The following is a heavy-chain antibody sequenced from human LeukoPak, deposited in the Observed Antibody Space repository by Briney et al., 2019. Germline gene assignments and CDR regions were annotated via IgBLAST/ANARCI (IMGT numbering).Heavy chain of an antibody. D-gene: IGHD1-26*01. CDR1: GFAFSSYS. CDR2: ISSSSSCI. V-gene: IGHV3-21*01. CDR3: ARGYGPPVGATIDPFDY. J-gene: IGHJ4*02. Sequence: PGGSLRLSCAASGFAFSSYSMNWVRQAPGKGLEWVSPISSSSSCIYYADSVKGRFTISRDNAKNSLYLQMNSLRAEDTAVYYCARGYGPPVGATIDPFDYWGQGTLVTVSS.